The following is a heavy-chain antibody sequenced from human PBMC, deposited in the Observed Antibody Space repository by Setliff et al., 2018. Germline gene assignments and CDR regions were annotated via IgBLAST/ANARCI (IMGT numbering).Heavy chain of an antibody. V-gene: IGHV3-74*01. Sequence: PGGSLRLSCAASGFTLSHNWMNWVRQGPGKGLVWVSYINSDGSTTTYADSVKGRFTISRDNGKNTVYLQMNSLRAEDTAMYYCVRGSAYSSGSFDCWGQGTLVTVSS. CDR3: VRGSAYSSGSFDC. D-gene: IGHD3-22*01. CDR2: INSDGSTT. CDR1: GFTLSHNW. J-gene: IGHJ4*02.